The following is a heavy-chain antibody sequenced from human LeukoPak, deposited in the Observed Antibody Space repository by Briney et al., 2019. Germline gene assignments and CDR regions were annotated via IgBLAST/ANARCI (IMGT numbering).Heavy chain of an antibody. D-gene: IGHD3-10*01. J-gene: IGHJ4*02. Sequence: SETLSLTCAVYGGSFSGYYWSWIRQPPGKGLEWIGEINHSGSTNYNPSLKSRVTISVDTSKNQFSLKLSSVTAADTAVYYCARDMETLADWGQGTLVTVSS. CDR1: GGSFSGYY. CDR2: INHSGST. CDR3: ARDMETLAD. V-gene: IGHV4-34*01.